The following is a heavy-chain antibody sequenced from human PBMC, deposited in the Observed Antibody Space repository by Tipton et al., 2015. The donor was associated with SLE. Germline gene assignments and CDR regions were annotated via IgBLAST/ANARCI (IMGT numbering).Heavy chain of an antibody. J-gene: IGHJ4*02. D-gene: IGHD6-19*01. Sequence: TLSLTCSVSGASITTHYWSWIRQPPGKGLEWLGYIYFSGSTNYNPSLKSRVTMSLDTSKNQLSLKLTSVTATDTAVYYCARGGYSSGWRFDYWGQGTLVTVSS. V-gene: IGHV4-59*08. CDR2: IYFSGST. CDR3: ARGGYSSGWRFDY. CDR1: GASITTHY.